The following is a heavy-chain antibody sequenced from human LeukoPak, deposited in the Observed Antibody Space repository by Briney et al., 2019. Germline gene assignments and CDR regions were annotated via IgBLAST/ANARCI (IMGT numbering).Heavy chain of an antibody. Sequence: GRSLRLSCAASGFPFSTYGMHWVRQAPGKGLEWVAVIRYDGGNKYYADSVKGRFTISRDNSKNTLYLQMNSLRPEDTAVYYCARASGSYDYWGQGTLVTVSS. D-gene: IGHD1-26*01. J-gene: IGHJ4*02. CDR1: GFPFSTYG. V-gene: IGHV3-33*01. CDR3: ARASGSYDY. CDR2: IRYDGGNK.